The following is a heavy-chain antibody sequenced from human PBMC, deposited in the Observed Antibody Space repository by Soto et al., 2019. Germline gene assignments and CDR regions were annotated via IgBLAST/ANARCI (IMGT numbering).Heavy chain of an antibody. CDR2: IYYSGST. CDR1: GGSISSYY. CDR3: ARHYGGAAHVDY. D-gene: IGHD4-17*01. V-gene: IGHV4-59*08. J-gene: IGHJ4*02. Sequence: QVQLQESGPGLVKPSETLSLTCTVSGGSISSYYWSWIRQPPGKGLEWIGYIYYSGSTNYNPSLTSRVTISVDSSKNQFSLKLSSVTAAAMAVYYCARHYGGAAHVDYWGQGTLVTVSS.